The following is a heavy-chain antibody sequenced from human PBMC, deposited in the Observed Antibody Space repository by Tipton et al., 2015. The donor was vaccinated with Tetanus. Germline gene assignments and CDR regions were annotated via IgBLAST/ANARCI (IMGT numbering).Heavy chain of an antibody. CDR3: AREAINSEDRRAFDV. D-gene: IGHD3-22*01. Sequence: QLVQSGPEVKKPGSSVKVSCKSSGGTFSNYVFNWARQAPGQGLEWMGGFSPIFRRPNYAQKFQGRVTISADESTSTAYMELRSLTSADTAIYYCAREAINSEDRRAFDVWGQGTMVTVSP. J-gene: IGHJ3*01. CDR2: FSPIFRRP. V-gene: IGHV1-69*01. CDR1: GGTFSNYV.